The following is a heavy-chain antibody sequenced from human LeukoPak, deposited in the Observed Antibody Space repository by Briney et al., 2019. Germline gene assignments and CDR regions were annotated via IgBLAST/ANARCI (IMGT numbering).Heavy chain of an antibody. CDR1: GFTFSSYA. J-gene: IGHJ4*02. CDR2: ISYDGSNK. V-gene: IGHV3-30-3*01. D-gene: IGHD6-19*01. CDR3: ARGEGWYYFDY. Sequence: GRSLRLSCAASGFTFSSYAMHWVRQAPGKGLEWVAVISYDGSNKYYADSVKGRFTISRDNSKNTLYLQMNSLRAEDTAVYYCARGEGWYYFDYWGQGTLVTVSS.